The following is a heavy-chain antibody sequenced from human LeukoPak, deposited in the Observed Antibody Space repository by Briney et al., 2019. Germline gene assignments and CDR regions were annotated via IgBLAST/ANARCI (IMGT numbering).Heavy chain of an antibody. Sequence: GESLKISWQSSGFSFTTYLISWVRQMPGKGLEWMGRIYPSDSYTNYSPSFQGRVTISADKSISTAYLQLTSLRASDTAIYYCARHFYSGYDLIDYWGQGTLVTVS. CDR3: ARHFYSGYDLIDY. CDR1: GFSFTTYL. D-gene: IGHD5-12*01. V-gene: IGHV5-10-1*01. J-gene: IGHJ4*02. CDR2: IYPSDSYT.